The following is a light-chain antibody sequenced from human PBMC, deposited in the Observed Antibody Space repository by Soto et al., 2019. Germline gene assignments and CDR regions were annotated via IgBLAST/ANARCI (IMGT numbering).Light chain of an antibody. V-gene: IGLV2-14*01. J-gene: IGLJ1*01. Sequence: QSALTQPASVSGSPGQSITISCTGTSSDVGCYNYISWYQQHPGKAPKLMIYEVSNRPSGVSNRFSGSKSGNTASLTISGLQAEDEADYYCSSYTGSITYVFGTGTKLTVL. CDR1: SSDVGCYNY. CDR3: SSYTGSITYV. CDR2: EVS.